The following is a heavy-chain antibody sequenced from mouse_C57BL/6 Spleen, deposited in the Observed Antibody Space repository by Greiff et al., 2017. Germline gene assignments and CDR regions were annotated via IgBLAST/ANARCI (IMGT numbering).Heavy chain of an antibody. CDR2: IYPGDGDT. CDR3: ASEGYFDY. V-gene: IGHV1-82*01. J-gene: IGHJ2*01. CDR1: GYAFSSSW. Sequence: VQLQQSGPELVKPGASVKISCKASGYAFSSSWMNWVKQRPGKGLEWIGRIYPGDGDTNYNGKFKGKATLTADKSSSTAYMQLSSLTSEDSAVXFCASEGYFDYWGQGTTLTVSA.